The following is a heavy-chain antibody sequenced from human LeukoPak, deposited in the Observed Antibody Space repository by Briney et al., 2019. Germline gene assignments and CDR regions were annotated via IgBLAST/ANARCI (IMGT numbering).Heavy chain of an antibody. CDR2: ISGSGGST. CDR1: GFTFSSYA. J-gene: IGHJ4*02. Sequence: GGSLRLSCAASGFTFSSYAMSWVRQAPGKGLEWVSAISGSGGSTYYADSVKGRFTISRDNSKNTLYLQMNSPRAEDTAVYYCAKDARYCSSTSCAPHWGQGTLVTVSS. D-gene: IGHD2-2*01. CDR3: AKDARYCSSTSCAPH. V-gene: IGHV3-23*01.